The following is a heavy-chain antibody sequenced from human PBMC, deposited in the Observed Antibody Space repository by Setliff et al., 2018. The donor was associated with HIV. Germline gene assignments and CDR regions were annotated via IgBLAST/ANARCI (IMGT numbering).Heavy chain of an antibody. CDR3: ATSSVGMATSPDDPLQIPRFAFDI. D-gene: IGHD5-12*01. V-gene: IGHV1-69*05. Sequence: ASVKVSCKASGGTFSSYAISWVRQAPGQGLEWMGGIIPIFGTANYAQKFQGRVTITTDESTSTAYMELSSLRSEDTAVYYCATSSVGMATSPDDPLQIPRFAFDIWGQGTMVTVSS. CDR2: IIPIFGTA. J-gene: IGHJ3*02. CDR1: GGTFSSYA.